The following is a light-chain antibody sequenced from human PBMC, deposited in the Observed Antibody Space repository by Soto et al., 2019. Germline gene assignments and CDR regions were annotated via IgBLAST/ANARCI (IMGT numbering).Light chain of an antibody. Sequence: EVGRTQSPATLSVSPGERATLSCRASQSVSSNLAWYQQKPGQTPRLLMYGASTRATGIPARFSGSGSGTEFTLTISSLQSEDFAVYYCQQYHKWPPFTFGGGTKVDIK. V-gene: IGKV3-15*01. CDR1: QSVSSN. CDR2: GAS. CDR3: QQYHKWPPFT. J-gene: IGKJ4*01.